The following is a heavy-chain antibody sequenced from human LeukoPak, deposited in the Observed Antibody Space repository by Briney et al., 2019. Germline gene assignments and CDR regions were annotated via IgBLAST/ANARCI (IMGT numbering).Heavy chain of an antibody. J-gene: IGHJ6*02. CDR2: ISGSGGST. D-gene: IGHD3-3*01. Sequence: GGSLRLSCAASGFTFSSYAMSWVRQAPGKGLERVSAISGSGGSTYYADSVKGRFTISRDNSKNTLYLQMNSLRAEDTAVYYCAKEGDYYDFWSGYGYYGMDVWGQGTTVTVSS. V-gene: IGHV3-23*01. CDR1: GFTFSSYA. CDR3: AKEGDYYDFWSGYGYYGMDV.